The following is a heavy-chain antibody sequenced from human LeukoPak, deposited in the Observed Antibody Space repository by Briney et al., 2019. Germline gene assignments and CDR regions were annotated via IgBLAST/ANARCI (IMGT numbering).Heavy chain of an antibody. CDR3: ARGSHDSESYPFFDH. D-gene: IGHD3-10*01. J-gene: IGHJ4*02. V-gene: IGHV4-59*01. CDR1: GGSISSYY. Sequence: PSETLSLTCTVSGGSISSYYWTWIRQTPGKGLEWIGYIYSDGSTNYNPSLKSRVTISLDTSKNQFSLKLNSVTAADTAVYYCARGSHDSESYPFFDHWGQGALVTVSS. CDR2: IYSDGST.